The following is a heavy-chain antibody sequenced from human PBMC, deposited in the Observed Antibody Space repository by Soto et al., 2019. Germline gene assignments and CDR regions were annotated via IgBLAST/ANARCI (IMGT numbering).Heavy chain of an antibody. Sequence: QVQLVESGGGVVQPGRSLRLSCAASGFTFSSYAMHWVRQAPGKGLEWVAVISYDGSNKYYADSVKGRFTISRDNSKNTLYLQMNSLRAEDTAVYYCASLYCTNGVCYRGGGFDYYYYGMDVWGQGTTVTVSS. CDR2: ISYDGSNK. CDR1: GFTFSSYA. CDR3: ASLYCTNGVCYRGGGFDYYYYGMDV. D-gene: IGHD2-8*01. J-gene: IGHJ6*02. V-gene: IGHV3-30-3*01.